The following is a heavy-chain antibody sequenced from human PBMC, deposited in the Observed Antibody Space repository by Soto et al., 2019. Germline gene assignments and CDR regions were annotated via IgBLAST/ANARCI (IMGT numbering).Heavy chain of an antibody. Sequence: SETLSLTCTVSGGPLSSYSWNWIRQPPGKGLEWIGYIYYTGSTNYNPSLKSRVTISVDTSKNQFSLKLSSVTAADTAVYYCARAFGSTMPSLFWGQGTLVTVSS. CDR2: IYYTGST. V-gene: IGHV4-59*01. CDR3: ARAFGSTMPSLF. J-gene: IGHJ4*02. D-gene: IGHD3-16*02. CDR1: GGPLSSYS.